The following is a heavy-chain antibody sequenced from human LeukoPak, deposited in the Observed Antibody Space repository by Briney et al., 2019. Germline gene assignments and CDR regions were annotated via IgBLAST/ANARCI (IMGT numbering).Heavy chain of an antibody. V-gene: IGHV3-30-3*02. CDR3: AKSGSYDPDAFDI. CDR2: ISYDGSNK. Sequence: GGSLRLSCAASGFTFSSYAMPWVRQAPGKGLEWVAVISYDGSNKYYADSVKGRFTISRDNAKNSLYLQMNSLRAEDTAVYYCAKSGSYDPDAFDIWGQGTMVTVSS. J-gene: IGHJ3*02. D-gene: IGHD1-26*01. CDR1: GFTFSSYA.